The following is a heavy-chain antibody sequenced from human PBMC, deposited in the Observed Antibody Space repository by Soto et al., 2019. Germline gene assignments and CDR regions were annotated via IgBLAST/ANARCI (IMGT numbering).Heavy chain of an antibody. Sequence: GGSLRLSCAASGFTVSSNYMSWVRQAPGKGLEWVSVIYSGGSTYYADSVKGRFTISRDNSKNTLYLQMNSLRAEDTAVYYCAREPSLLAGFGAFDIWGQGTMVTVSS. V-gene: IGHV3-66*01. CDR3: AREPSLLAGFGAFDI. J-gene: IGHJ3*02. D-gene: IGHD3-9*01. CDR1: GFTVSSNY. CDR2: IYSGGST.